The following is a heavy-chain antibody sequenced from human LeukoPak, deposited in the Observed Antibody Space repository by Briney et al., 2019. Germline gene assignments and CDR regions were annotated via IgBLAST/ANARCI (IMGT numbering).Heavy chain of an antibody. CDR3: AVGVTVTLYYYYYYYMDV. Sequence: SVKVSCKASGGTFSSYAISWVRQAPGRGLEWMGGIIPIFGTANYAQKFQGRVTITTDESTSTAYMELSSLRSEDTAVYYCAVGVTVTLYYYYYYYMDVWGKGTTVTVSS. CDR1: GGTFSSYA. D-gene: IGHD4-17*01. J-gene: IGHJ6*03. CDR2: IIPIFGTA. V-gene: IGHV1-69*05.